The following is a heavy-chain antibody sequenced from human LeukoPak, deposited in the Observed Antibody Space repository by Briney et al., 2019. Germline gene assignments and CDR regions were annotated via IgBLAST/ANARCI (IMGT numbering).Heavy chain of an antibody. CDR2: ISSSSSYI. CDR3: ARGLYSSGYHH. CDR1: GFTFSSHN. D-gene: IGHD3-22*01. Sequence: GGSLRLSCATSGFTFSSHNMNWVRQAPGKGLEWVSSISSSSSYIYYADSVKGRFTISRDNAKNSLYLQMNSLRAEDTAVYYCARGLYSSGYHHWGQGTLVTVSS. V-gene: IGHV3-21*01. J-gene: IGHJ5*02.